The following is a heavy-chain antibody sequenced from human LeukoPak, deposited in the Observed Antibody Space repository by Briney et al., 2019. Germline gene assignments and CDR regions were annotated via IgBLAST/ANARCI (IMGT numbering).Heavy chain of an antibody. J-gene: IGHJ4*02. CDR3: AMDFCGGDCYSGGGFDY. Sequence: PGGSLRLSRAASGFTFSTYWMSWVRQAPGKGLEWVANIKEDGSEKYYGDSVKGRFTISRDNAKNSLYLQMNSLRAEDTALYYCAMDFCGGDCYSGGGFDYWGQGTLVTVSS. V-gene: IGHV3-7*03. CDR1: GFTFSTYW. D-gene: IGHD2-21*02. CDR2: IKEDGSEK.